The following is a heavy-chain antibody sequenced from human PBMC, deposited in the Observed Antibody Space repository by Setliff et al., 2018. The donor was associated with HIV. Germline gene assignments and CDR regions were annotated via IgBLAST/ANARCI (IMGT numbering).Heavy chain of an antibody. CDR3: VRGSLSGMYYFDY. CDR2: LSGDNGNT. D-gene: IGHD5-12*01. CDR1: GYTFSSYG. J-gene: IGHJ4*02. V-gene: IGHV1-18*01. Sequence: ASVKVSCKASGYTFSSYGVNWVRQAPGQGLEWMGRLSGDNGNTKYAQKFQGRVIMTTDTSTSTAYMELRSLRSDDTAVYYCVRGSLSGMYYFDYWGLGTLVTVSS.